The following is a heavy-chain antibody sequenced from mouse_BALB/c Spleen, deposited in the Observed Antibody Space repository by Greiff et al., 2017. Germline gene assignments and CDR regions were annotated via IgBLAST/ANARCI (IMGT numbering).Heavy chain of an antibody. CDR3: ARAGHYAMDY. Sequence: VQLQQSGAELARPGASVKLSCKASGYTFTSYWMQWVKQRPGQGLEWIGAIYPGDGDTRYTQKFKGKATLTADKSSSTAYMQLSSLASEDSAVYYCARAGHYAMDYWDQGTSVTVSS. D-gene: IGHD3-3*01. CDR1: GYTFTSYW. J-gene: IGHJ4*01. CDR2: IYPGDGDT. V-gene: IGHV1-87*01.